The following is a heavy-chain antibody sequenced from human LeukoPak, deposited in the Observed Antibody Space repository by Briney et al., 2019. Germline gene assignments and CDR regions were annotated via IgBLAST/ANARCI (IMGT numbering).Heavy chain of an antibody. Sequence: PGGSLRLSCAASGFTFSSYAMSWVRQAPGKGLEWVSAISGSGGSTYYADSVKGRFTISRDNAKNTLYLQMNSLRAEDTALYYCVRPTIDGYEFDYWGQGTLVTVSS. J-gene: IGHJ4*02. D-gene: IGHD5-24*01. CDR1: GFTFSSYA. CDR3: VRPTIDGYEFDY. V-gene: IGHV3-23*01. CDR2: ISGSGGST.